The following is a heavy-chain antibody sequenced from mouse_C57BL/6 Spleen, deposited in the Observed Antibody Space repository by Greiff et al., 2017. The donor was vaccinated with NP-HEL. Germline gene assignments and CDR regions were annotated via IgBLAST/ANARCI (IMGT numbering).Heavy chain of an antibody. J-gene: IGHJ4*01. CDR3: ARGDYYGSSYDYYAMDY. Sequence: QVQLQQSGAELVKPGASVKISCKASGYAFSSYWMNWVKQRPGKGLEWIGQIYPGDGDTNYNGKFKGKATLTAGKSSSTAYMQLSSLTSEDSAVYFCARGDYYGSSYDYYAMDYWGQGTSVTVSS. CDR1: GYAFSSYW. V-gene: IGHV1-80*01. CDR2: IYPGDGDT. D-gene: IGHD1-1*01.